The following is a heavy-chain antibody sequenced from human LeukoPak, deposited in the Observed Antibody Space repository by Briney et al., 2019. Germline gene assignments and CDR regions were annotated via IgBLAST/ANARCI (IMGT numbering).Heavy chain of an antibody. J-gene: IGHJ4*02. CDR3: VRGSYGAYDY. D-gene: IGHD4-17*01. V-gene: IGHV3-69-1*02. CDR2: VSSGAFT. CDR1: GFTFTNYA. Sequence: GGSLRLSCEASGFTFTNYAMSWVRQAPGKGLEWVSAVSSGAFTYYADAVHGRFTVSRDNAKYSLYLQMNSLRAEDTAVYYCVRGSYGAYDYWGQGSLVTVSS.